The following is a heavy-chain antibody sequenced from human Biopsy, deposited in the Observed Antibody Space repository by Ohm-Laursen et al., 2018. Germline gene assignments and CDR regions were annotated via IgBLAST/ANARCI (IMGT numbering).Heavy chain of an antibody. Sequence: SLRLSCAASGFTFSSHAMSWVRQAPGKGLEWISYISSGATNTNYADSVKGRFTISRDNAKNSLHLQMNSLRPEDTAVYYCARTRLSSVIKPAAVVFDNWGQGTLVTVSS. CDR3: ARTRLSSVIKPAAVVFDN. D-gene: IGHD2-2*01. CDR1: GFTFSSHA. J-gene: IGHJ4*02. V-gene: IGHV3-48*03. CDR2: ISSGATNT.